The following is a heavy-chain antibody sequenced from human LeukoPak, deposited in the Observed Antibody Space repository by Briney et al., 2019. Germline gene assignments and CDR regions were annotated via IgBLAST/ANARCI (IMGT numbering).Heavy chain of an antibody. CDR2: NSGSGGST. V-gene: IGHV3-23*01. J-gene: IGHJ3*02. Sequence: PGGSLRLSCAASGFTFSSYAMSWVRQAPGKGLEWVSANSGSGGSTYYADSVKGRFTISRDNSKNTLYLQMNSLRAEDTAVYYCAKSLARITRTPLDAFDIWGQGTMVTVSS. CDR3: AKSLARITRTPLDAFDI. CDR1: GFTFSSYA. D-gene: IGHD1-7*01.